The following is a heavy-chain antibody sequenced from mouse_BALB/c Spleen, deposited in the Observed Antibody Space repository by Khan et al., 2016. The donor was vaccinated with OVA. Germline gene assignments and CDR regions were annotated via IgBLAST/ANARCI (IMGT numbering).Heavy chain of an antibody. CDR1: GFTFSTYG. D-gene: IGHD1-1*01. V-gene: IGHV5-6*01. Sequence: EVELVESGGDLVKPGGSLKLSCAASGFTFSTYGMSWVRQTPDKRLGLVATVSTGGGYTYYPDSVKGRFTISRDNAKNTLYLQMSGLKSEDTAMFYCTRLAYYYDSEGFAYWGQGTLVTVSA. J-gene: IGHJ3*01. CDR3: TRLAYYYDSEGFAY. CDR2: VSTGGGYT.